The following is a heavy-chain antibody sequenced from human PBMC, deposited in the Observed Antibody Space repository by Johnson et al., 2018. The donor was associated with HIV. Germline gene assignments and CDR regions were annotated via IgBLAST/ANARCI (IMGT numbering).Heavy chain of an antibody. CDR1: GFIFSDYY. CDR3: ARTTYSSPGAFDI. V-gene: IGHV3-11*04. J-gene: IGHJ3*02. D-gene: IGHD6-19*01. Sequence: QVQLVESGGGLVKPGGSLRLSCAASGFIFSDYYMSWIRQAPGKGLEWISYISSSRSTIYYADSVKGRFTISRDNSKNTLYLQINSLRAEDTAVYYCARTTYSSPGAFDIWGQGTMVTVSS. CDR2: ISSSRSTI.